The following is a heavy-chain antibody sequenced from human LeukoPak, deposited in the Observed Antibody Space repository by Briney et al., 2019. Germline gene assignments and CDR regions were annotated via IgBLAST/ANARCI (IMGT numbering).Heavy chain of an antibody. CDR3: AREPTLLWFGVTYNWFDP. V-gene: IGHV4-4*07. CDR2: IYTSGST. J-gene: IGHJ5*02. CDR1: GGSISSYY. D-gene: IGHD3-10*01. Sequence: SETLSLTCSGSGGSISSYYWSWIRQPAGKGLEWIGRIYTSGSTNYNPSLKSRVTMSVDTSKNQFSLKLSSVTAADTAVYYCAREPTLLWFGVTYNWFDPWGQGTLVTVSS.